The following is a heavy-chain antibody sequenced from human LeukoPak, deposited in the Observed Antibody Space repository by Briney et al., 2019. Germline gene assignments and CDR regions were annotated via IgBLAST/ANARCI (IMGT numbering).Heavy chain of an antibody. CDR3: AKDLSWGLDY. CDR1: GGSISSSN. J-gene: IGHJ4*02. Sequence: ETLSLTCTVSGGSISSSNNYWGWIRQPPGEGLEWVSAIHGSGGSTYYADSVKGRFTISRDNSKNTLYLQINSLRAEDTALYYCAKDLSWGLDYWGLGTLVTVSS. D-gene: IGHD7-27*01. V-gene: IGHV3-23*01. CDR2: IHGSGGST.